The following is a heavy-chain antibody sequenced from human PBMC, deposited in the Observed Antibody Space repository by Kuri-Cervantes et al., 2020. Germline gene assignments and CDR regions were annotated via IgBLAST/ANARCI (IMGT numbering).Heavy chain of an antibody. CDR1: GGSFSGYY. CDR2: INHSGST. CDR3: ARGVPYGDYADY. Sequence: SQTLSLTCAVYGGSFSGYYWSWIRQPPGKGLEWIGEINHSGSTNYNPSLKSRVTISEDTSKNHFSLKLSSATAADTAVYYCARGVPYGDYADYWGQGTPVTVSS. D-gene: IGHD4-17*01. J-gene: IGHJ4*02. V-gene: IGHV4-34*01.